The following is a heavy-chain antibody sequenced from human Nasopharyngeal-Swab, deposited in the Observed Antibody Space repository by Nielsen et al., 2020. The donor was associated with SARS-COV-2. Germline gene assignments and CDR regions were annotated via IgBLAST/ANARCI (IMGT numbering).Heavy chain of an antibody. Sequence: GESLKISCAASGFTFSNARMSWVRQAPGKGLEWVGRIKSKTDGGTTDYAAPVKGRFTISRDDSKNTLYLQMNSLKTEDTAVYYCTTDLLGAGAYYYYGMDVWGQGTTVTVSS. CDR3: TTDLLGAGAYYYYGMDV. CDR2: IKSKTDGGTT. D-gene: IGHD6-19*01. V-gene: IGHV3-15*01. CDR1: GFTFSNAR. J-gene: IGHJ6*02.